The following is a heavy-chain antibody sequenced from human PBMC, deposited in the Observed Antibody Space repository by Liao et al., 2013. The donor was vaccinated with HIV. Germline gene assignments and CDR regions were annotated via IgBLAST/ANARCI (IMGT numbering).Heavy chain of an antibody. D-gene: IGHD4-17*01. V-gene: IGHV4-61*02. CDR2: VYTSGST. Sequence: QVKLQESGPGLVKPSQTLSLTCTVSGGSIRSGSHYWSWIRQPAGKGLEWIGRVYTSGSTNYNPSLTSRVTISVDTSKNQFSLKLSSVTAADTAVYYCARGYGDYGYYYYYYMDVWGKGTTVTVSS. J-gene: IGHJ6*03. CDR1: GGSIRSGSHY. CDR3: ARGYGDYGYYYYYYMDV.